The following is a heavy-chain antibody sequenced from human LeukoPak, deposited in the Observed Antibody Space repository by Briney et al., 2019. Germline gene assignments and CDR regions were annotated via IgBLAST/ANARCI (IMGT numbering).Heavy chain of an antibody. Sequence: PSETLSLTCTVSRGSVSSSTYYWSWVRQPPGKGLEWIASIYYTGNTYYNPSLKSRVTISLDMSKNEFFLTMTSVTAADTAVYFCTAEKNGSPHYWGQGTQVTVSS. V-gene: IGHV4-39*07. CDR2: IYYTGNT. J-gene: IGHJ4*02. CDR1: RGSVSSSTYY. CDR3: TAEKNGSPHY. D-gene: IGHD2-8*01.